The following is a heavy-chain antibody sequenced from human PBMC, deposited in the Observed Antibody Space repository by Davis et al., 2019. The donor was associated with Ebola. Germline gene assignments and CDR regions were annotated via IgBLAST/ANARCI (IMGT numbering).Heavy chain of an antibody. Sequence: GESLKISCAASVFTFSSYAMSWVRQAPGKGLEWVSGISGSGGSTKGRFIISRDNSKNTLYLQMNRLRAEDTAVYYCAKETNYYMDVWGKGTTVTVSS. CDR2: ISGSGGST. CDR1: VFTFSSYA. J-gene: IGHJ6*03. V-gene: IGHV3-23*01. CDR3: AKETNYYMDV.